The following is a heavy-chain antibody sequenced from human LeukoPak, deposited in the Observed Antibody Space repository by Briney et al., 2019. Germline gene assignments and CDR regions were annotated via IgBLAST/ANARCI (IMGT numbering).Heavy chain of an antibody. D-gene: IGHD3-22*01. CDR2: INPNSGGT. J-gene: IGHJ4*02. Sequence: ASVKVSCKASGYTFTGYYMHWVRQAPGQGLEWMGWINPNSGGTNYAQKFQGRVTMTRDTPISTAYMELSRLRSDDTAVYYCARGAYYYDSSAHHDYWGQGTLVTVSS. CDR3: ARGAYYYDSSAHHDY. CDR1: GYTFTGYY. V-gene: IGHV1-2*02.